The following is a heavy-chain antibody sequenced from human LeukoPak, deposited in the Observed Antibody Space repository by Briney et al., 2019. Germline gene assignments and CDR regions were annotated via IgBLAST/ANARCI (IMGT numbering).Heavy chain of an antibody. CDR1: GFTFSSYW. CDR2: INSDGSST. D-gene: IGHD3-10*01. V-gene: IGHV3-74*01. CDR3: ARVGQFDYFDY. Sequence: GGSLRLSCAASGFTFSSYWMHWVRQAPGKGLVWVSRINSDGSSTSYADSVKGRFTISRDNAKNTLYLQMNSLRAEDTAVYYCARVGQFDYFDYWGQGTLVTVSS. J-gene: IGHJ4*02.